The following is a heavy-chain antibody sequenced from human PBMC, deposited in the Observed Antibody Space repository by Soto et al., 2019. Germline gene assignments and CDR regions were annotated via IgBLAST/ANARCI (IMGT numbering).Heavy chain of an antibody. V-gene: IGHV1-69*12. CDR3: ARRGYSGFWTGYFDY. Sequence: QVQLVQSGAEVKKPGSSVNVSCKASGGTFSSYAISWVRQAPGQGLEWMGGIIPIFGTANYAQKFQGRVTITADESTSTAYMELSSLRSEDTAVYYCARRGYSGFWTGYFDYWGQGTLVTVSS. CDR1: GGTFSSYA. CDR2: IIPIFGTA. D-gene: IGHD5-12*01. J-gene: IGHJ4*02.